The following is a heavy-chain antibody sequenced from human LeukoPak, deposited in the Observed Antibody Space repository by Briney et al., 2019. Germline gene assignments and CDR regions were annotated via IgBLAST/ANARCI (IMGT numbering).Heavy chain of an antibody. V-gene: IGHV3-48*03. CDR2: ISSSGTTI. J-gene: IGHJ4*02. Sequence: AGGSLRLSCAASGFTFSNYEMNWVRQAPGKGLEWVSYISSSGTTIFYADSVKGRFTISRDNAKNSLYLQMNSLRAEDTAVYYCAKDIDYGGANWGQGTLVIVSS. CDR3: AKDIDYGGAN. CDR1: GFTFSNYE. D-gene: IGHD4-23*01.